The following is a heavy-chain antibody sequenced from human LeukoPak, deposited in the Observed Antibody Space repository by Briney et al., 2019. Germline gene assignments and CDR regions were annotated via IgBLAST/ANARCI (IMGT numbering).Heavy chain of an antibody. J-gene: IGHJ3*02. D-gene: IGHD3-22*01. CDR3: ARDKIDYYDSSMEGAFDI. V-gene: IGHV3-30-3*01. CDR1: GFTFSSYA. CDR2: ISYDGSNK. Sequence: GGSLRLSCAASGFTFSSYAMHWVRQAPGKGLEWVAVISYDGSNKYYADSVKGRFTISRDNSKNTLYLQMNSLRAEDTAVYYCARDKIDYYDSSMEGAFDIWGQGTMVTVSS.